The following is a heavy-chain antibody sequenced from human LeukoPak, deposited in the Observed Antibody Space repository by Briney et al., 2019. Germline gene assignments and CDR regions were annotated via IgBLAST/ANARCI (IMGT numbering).Heavy chain of an antibody. D-gene: IGHD2-15*01. V-gene: IGHV3-53*01. CDR1: GFTFSSYW. CDR2: IYSGDNS. Sequence: GGSLRLSCAASGFTFSSYWMNWVRQAPGKGLEWVSVIYSGDNSYYADSVKGRFTISRDTPKNTLYLQMNSLRAEDTAVYYCARDTGPGHCSGNRCRAAFDVWGQGTMVTVSS. J-gene: IGHJ3*01. CDR3: ARDTGPGHCSGNRCRAAFDV.